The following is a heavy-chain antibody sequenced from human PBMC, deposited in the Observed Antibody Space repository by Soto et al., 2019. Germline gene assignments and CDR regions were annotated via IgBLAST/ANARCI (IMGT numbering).Heavy chain of an antibody. CDR3: ARFVPDHCSSTSCPPNFDY. Sequence: GESLKISCKGSGYSFTSYWISWVRQMPGKGLEWMGRIDPSDSYTNYSPSFQGHVTISADKSISTAYLQWSSLKASDTAMYYCARFVPDHCSSTSCPPNFDYWGQGTLVTVSS. J-gene: IGHJ4*02. V-gene: IGHV5-10-1*01. CDR2: IDPSDSYT. D-gene: IGHD2-2*01. CDR1: GYSFTSYW.